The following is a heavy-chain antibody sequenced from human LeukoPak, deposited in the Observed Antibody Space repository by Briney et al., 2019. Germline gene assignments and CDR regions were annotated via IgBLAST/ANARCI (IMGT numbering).Heavy chain of an antibody. Sequence: SETLSLTCTVSGGFISSYYWNWIRQPAGKGLEWIGRMDTSGSTNYNPSLKSRVTISVDRSKNQFSLKLSSVTAADTAVYYCAGGQLVFDYWGQGTLVTVSS. CDR3: AGGQLVFDY. CDR2: MDTSGST. J-gene: IGHJ4*02. CDR1: GGFISSYY. D-gene: IGHD6-13*01. V-gene: IGHV4-4*07.